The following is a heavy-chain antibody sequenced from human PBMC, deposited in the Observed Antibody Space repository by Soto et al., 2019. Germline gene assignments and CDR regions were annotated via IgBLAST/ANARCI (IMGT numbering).Heavy chain of an antibody. CDR2: ISWNSENI. V-gene: IGHV3-9*01. D-gene: IGHD3-3*01. Sequence: EVQLVESGGDLVQPGRSLRLSCAASGVTFEDYPMHWVRQPPGKGLEWVSGISWNSENIGYADSVKGRFTISRDNAKKSLYLQMSGLRAEDTALYLCVKDGLTVIFGLVYDGVNVWGRGTMVSVPS. J-gene: IGHJ3*01. CDR1: GVTFEDYP. CDR3: VKDGLTVIFGLVYDGVNV.